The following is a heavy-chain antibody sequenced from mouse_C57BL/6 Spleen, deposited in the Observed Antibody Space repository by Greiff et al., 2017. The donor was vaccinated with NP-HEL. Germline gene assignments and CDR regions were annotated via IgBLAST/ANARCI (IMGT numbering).Heavy chain of an antibody. V-gene: IGHV3-6*01. J-gene: IGHJ2*01. CDR2: ISYDGSN. Sequence: EVKLQESGPGLVKPSQSLSLTCSVTGYSITSGYYWNWIRQFPGNKLEWMGYISYDGSNNYNPSLKNRISITRDTSKNQFFLKLNSVTTEDTATYYCARNGYYFHFDYWGQGTTLTVSS. D-gene: IGHD2-3*01. CDR1: GYSITSGYY. CDR3: ARNGYYFHFDY.